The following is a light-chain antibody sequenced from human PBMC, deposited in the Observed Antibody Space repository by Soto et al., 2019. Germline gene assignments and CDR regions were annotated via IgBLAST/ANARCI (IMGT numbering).Light chain of an antibody. CDR3: NSYAGSIHWV. V-gene: IGLV2-8*01. CDR2: EVS. CDR1: SSDVGGYNY. J-gene: IGLJ1*01. Sequence: QSVLTQPPSASGSPGQSVTICCTGASSDVGGYNYVSWYQQHPGKAPKLMIYEVSKRPSGVPDRFSGSKSGNTASLTVSGLQAVVVADHYGNSYAGSIHWVFGTGTKVTVL.